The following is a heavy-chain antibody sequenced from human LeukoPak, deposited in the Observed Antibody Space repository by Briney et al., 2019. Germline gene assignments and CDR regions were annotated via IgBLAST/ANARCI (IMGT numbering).Heavy chain of an antibody. CDR1: GGSFSGYY. J-gene: IGHJ3*02. CDR2: VNHSGST. Sequence: SETLSLTCAVYGGSFSGYYWSWIRQPPGKGLEWIGEVNHSGSTNYNPSLKSRVTISVDTSKNQFSLKLSSVTAADTAVYYCARGLYGSGLWGAFDIWGQGTMVTVSS. V-gene: IGHV4-34*01. D-gene: IGHD3-10*01. CDR3: ARGLYGSGLWGAFDI.